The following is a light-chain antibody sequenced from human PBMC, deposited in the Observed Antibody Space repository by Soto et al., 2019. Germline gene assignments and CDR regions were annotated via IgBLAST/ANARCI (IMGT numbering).Light chain of an antibody. CDR2: DAS. J-gene: IGKJ5*01. V-gene: IGKV3-11*01. CDR3: QQRSSCPKIT. Sequence: ESMLTQSPATLSLSPGERATLSCRASQSVRSYLAWYQQKPGQAPRLLIYDASNRAPGIPATFSGSGSGTHFTLTISSLEPDDFAVYYCQQRSSCPKITFGQGTRLDIK. CDR1: QSVRSY.